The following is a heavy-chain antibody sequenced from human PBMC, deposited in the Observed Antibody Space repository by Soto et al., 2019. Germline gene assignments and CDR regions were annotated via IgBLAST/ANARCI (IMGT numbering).Heavy chain of an antibody. Sequence: QVQLVQSGAEVKKPGASVKVSCKASGYTFTSYAMHWVRQAPGQRLEWMGWINAGNGNTKYSQKFQGRVTITRDTSATTAYMELRSLRSEDTAVYYCARVVVAGTMDYYYFGMDVWGQGTTVTVSS. CDR2: INAGNGNT. CDR3: ARVVVAGTMDYYYFGMDV. J-gene: IGHJ6*02. CDR1: GYTFTSYA. D-gene: IGHD6-19*01. V-gene: IGHV1-3*01.